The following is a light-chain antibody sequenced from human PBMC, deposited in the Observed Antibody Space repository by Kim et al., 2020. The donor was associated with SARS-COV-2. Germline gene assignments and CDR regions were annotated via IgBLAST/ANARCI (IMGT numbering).Light chain of an antibody. V-gene: IGLV3-19*01. CDR3: NSRDSSGNYLL. CDR2: GKN. CDR1: SLRSYY. J-gene: IGLJ2*01. Sequence: SSELTQDPAVSVALGQTVRITCQGDSLRSYYASWYQQRPGQAPVVVIYGKNNRPSGIPDRFSGSNSGSTASLTITGAQAEDEADYYCNSRDSSGNYLLFGGGTQLTVL.